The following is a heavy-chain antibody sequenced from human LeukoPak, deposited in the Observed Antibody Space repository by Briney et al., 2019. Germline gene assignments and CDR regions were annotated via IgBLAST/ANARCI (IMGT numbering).Heavy chain of an antibody. V-gene: IGHV4-4*07. D-gene: IGHD3-22*01. J-gene: IGHJ4*02. CDR3: ARDGYYDSSGYYFWFYY. CDR2: IYTSGST. Sequence: NPSETLSLTCTVSGGSISSYYWSWIRQPAGKGLEWIGRIYTSGSTNYNPSLESRVTMSVDTSKNQFSLKLSSVTAADTAVYYCARDGYYDSSGYYFWFYYRGQGTLVTVSS. CDR1: GGSISSYY.